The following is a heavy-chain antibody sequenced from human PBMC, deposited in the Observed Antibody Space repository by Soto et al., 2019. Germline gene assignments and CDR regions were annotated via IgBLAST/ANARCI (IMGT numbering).Heavy chain of an antibody. CDR3: ARGKILTGMDV. Sequence: SETLSLTCTASGGSISSYYWSWIRQPPGKGLEWIGYIYYSGSTNYNPSLKSRVTISVDTSKNQFSLKLSSVTAADTAVYYCARGKILTGMDVWGQGTTVTVSS. J-gene: IGHJ6*02. D-gene: IGHD3-9*01. CDR2: IYYSGST. V-gene: IGHV4-59*01. CDR1: GGSISSYY.